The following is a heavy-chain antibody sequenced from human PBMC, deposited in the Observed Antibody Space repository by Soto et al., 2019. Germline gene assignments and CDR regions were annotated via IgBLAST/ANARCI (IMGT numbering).Heavy chain of an antibody. V-gene: IGHV4-34*01. Sequence: SETLSLTCAVYGGSFSGYYWSWIRQPPGKGLEWIGEINHSGSTNYNPSLKSRVTISVDTSKNQFSLKLSSVTAADTAVYYCARCPPFYSSSWYSVWGPGTLVTVSS. D-gene: IGHD6-13*01. CDR2: INHSGST. CDR1: GGSFSGYY. CDR3: ARCPPFYSSSWYSV. J-gene: IGHJ4*02.